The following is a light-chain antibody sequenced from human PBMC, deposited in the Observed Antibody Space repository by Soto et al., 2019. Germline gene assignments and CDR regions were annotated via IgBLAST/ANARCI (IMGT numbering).Light chain of an antibody. V-gene: IGKV1-8*01. CDR3: QQYYSYRPFT. CDR1: QGISSY. Sequence: AIRMTQSPSSFSASTGDRVTITCRASQGISSYLAWYQQKPGKAPKLLIYAASTLQSGVPSRFSGSGSGTDFTLTISCLQSEDFATYYCQQYYSYRPFTFGGGTKVEIK. J-gene: IGKJ4*01. CDR2: AAS.